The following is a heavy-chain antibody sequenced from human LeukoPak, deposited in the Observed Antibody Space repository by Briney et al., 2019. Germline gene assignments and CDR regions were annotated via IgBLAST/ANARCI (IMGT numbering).Heavy chain of an antibody. J-gene: IGHJ4*02. CDR2: ISYDGSNK. Sequence: GGSLRLSCAASGFTFSSYGMHCVRHAPGKGLEWVAVISYDGSNKYYADSVKGRFTISRDNSKNTLYLQMNSLRAEDTAVYYCAKVMGLDYWGQGTLVTVSS. D-gene: IGHD1-26*01. CDR1: GFTFSSYG. V-gene: IGHV3-30*18. CDR3: AKVMGLDY.